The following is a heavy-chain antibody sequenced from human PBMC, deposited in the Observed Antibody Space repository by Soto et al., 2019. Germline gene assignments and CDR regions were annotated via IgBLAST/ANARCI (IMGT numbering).Heavy chain of an antibody. CDR1: GYTFTNYG. D-gene: IGHD6-6*01. J-gene: IGHJ4*01. CDR2: VSAYNGER. V-gene: IGHV1-18*01. CDR3: SRGASIPASGDY. Sequence: QVQLVQSGAEVKKPGASVKVSCKASGYTFTNYGINWVRQAPGQGLEWLGRVSAYNGERRYAQRVQARVIMTTATPTTTAYMELRSLRSDDTAVYYCSRGASIPASGDYWGQGTQVTVSS.